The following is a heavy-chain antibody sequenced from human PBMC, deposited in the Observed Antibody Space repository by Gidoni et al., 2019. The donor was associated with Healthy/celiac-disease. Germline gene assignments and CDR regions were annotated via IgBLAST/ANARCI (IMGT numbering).Heavy chain of an antibody. Sequence: QVQLVQSGAAVKKPGASVKVSCKASGYTFTSSYMHWVRQATGQGLEWMGIINPSGGSTSYAKKFQGRVTMTRDTSTSTVYMELSSLRSEDTAVYYCAERSGSYGGAFDIWGQGTMVTVSS. V-gene: IGHV1-46*01. J-gene: IGHJ3*02. CDR3: AERSGSYGGAFDI. D-gene: IGHD1-26*01. CDR2: INPSGGST. CDR1: GYTFTSSY.